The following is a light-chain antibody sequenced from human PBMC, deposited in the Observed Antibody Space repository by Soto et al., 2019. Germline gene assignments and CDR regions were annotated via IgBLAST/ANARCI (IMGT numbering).Light chain of an antibody. J-gene: IGKJ3*01. CDR3: QQSYSTFLT. CDR2: AAS. Sequence: DIQMTQSPSSLSASVGDRVTITCRASQSISSYLNWYQQKPGKAPKLLIYAASSLQSGVPSRFSGSGSGTDFTLTISSLQPEDFATYYGQQSYSTFLTFGPGTKVDIK. CDR1: QSISSY. V-gene: IGKV1-39*01.